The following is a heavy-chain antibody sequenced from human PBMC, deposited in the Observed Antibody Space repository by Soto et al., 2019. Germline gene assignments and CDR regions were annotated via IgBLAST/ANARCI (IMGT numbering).Heavy chain of an antibody. J-gene: IGHJ6*02. V-gene: IGHV3-66*03. CDR1: GFTVSSNY. CDR2: IYSCGST. D-gene: IGHD2-15*01. Sequence: GGSLRLSCAASGFTVSSNYMSWVRQAPGKGLEWVSVIYSCGSTYYADSVKGRFTISRDNSKNTLYLQMNSLRAEDTAVYYCASSPLDRSGGSCYSPPNYGMDVWGQGTTVTVSS. CDR3: ASSPLDRSGGSCYSPPNYGMDV.